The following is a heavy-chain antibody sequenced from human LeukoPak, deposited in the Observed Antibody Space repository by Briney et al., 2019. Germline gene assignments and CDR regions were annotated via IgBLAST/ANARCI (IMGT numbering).Heavy chain of an antibody. Sequence: PSETLSLTCGVSGGSISSSGYYWAWIRQPPGTGLEWIGSISYTGTTYYNPSLKSRLTISADRSKNQFSLKLTSVTAADTAVYYCARRRIVATIDYWGQGTLLTVSS. D-gene: IGHD5-12*01. J-gene: IGHJ4*02. V-gene: IGHV4-39*01. CDR2: ISYTGTT. CDR1: GGSISSSGYY. CDR3: ARRRIVATIDY.